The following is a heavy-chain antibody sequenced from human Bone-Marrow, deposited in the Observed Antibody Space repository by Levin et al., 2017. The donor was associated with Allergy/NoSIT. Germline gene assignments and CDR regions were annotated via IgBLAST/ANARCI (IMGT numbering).Heavy chain of an antibody. V-gene: IGHV1-18*01. J-gene: IGHJ6*02. Sequence: ASVKVSCKASGYTFSIYGVNWVRQAPGQGLEWMGWISTYNGNTKYAQSLQGRVTMTTDTSTNTAFMDLRSLTSDDTAVYYCAIDKDQLPNFSSDYYTSYGMDVWGQGTAVTVSS. D-gene: IGHD3-3*01. CDR1: GYTFSIYG. CDR3: AIDKDQLPNFSSDYYTSYGMDV. CDR2: ISTYNGNT.